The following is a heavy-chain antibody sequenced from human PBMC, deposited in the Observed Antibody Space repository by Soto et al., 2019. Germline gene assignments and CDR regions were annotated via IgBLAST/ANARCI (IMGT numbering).Heavy chain of an antibody. V-gene: IGHV4-34*01. D-gene: IGHD4-17*01. Sequence: SETLSLTCAVYGGSFSGYYWSWIRQPPGKGLEWIGEINHSGSTNYNPSLKSRVTISVDTSKNQFSLTLSSVTAADTAVYYCARRSLLGTVTTRAYYYYYGMDVWGQGTTVTVSS. J-gene: IGHJ6*02. CDR3: ARRSLLGTVTTRAYYYYYGMDV. CDR2: INHSGST. CDR1: GGSFSGYY.